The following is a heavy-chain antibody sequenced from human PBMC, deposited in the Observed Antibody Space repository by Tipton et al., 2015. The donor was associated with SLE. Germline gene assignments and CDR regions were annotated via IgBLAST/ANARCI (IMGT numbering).Heavy chain of an antibody. CDR1: GFTFVDYA. Sequence: SLRLSCAASGFTFVDYAMHWVRQAPGKGLEWVSGISWDSGTIHYADSVKGRFTISRDNAKNSLYLQMNSLRAEGTALYYCAGALLLAFDYWGQGTLVTVSS. J-gene: IGHJ4*02. CDR3: AGALLLAFDY. D-gene: IGHD4/OR15-4a*01. V-gene: IGHV3-9*01. CDR2: ISWDSGTI.